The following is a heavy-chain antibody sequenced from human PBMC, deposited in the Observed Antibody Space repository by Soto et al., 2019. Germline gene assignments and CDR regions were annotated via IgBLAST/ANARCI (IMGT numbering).Heavy chain of an antibody. CDR2: LYHSGST. D-gene: IGHD2-2*01. Sequence: QLQLQESGSGLVKPSQTLSLTCAVSGGSISSGGYSWSWIRQPPGKGLEWIEYLYHSGSTYYLPSHNSRVTRTVARSKNQFALKLSSVTASAPAVYYGARVPDRWGQGTLVTVSS. V-gene: IGHV4-30-2*01. CDR3: ARVPDR. CDR1: GGSISSGGYS. J-gene: IGHJ5*02.